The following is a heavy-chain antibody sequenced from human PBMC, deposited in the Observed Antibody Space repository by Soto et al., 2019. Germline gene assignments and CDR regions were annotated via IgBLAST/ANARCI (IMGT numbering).Heavy chain of an antibody. J-gene: IGHJ6*02. CDR1: GCTFSSYT. D-gene: IGHD2-2*02. Sequence: GSVRLSCSASGCTFSSYTMLSVRQAPGKGLEYVSAISSNGGSTYYAESVKGRFTISRDNSKNTLYLQMSSLRAEDTAVDYCVNVSSVVPAAIRPYYYRMDVWGQGTTVTVSS. V-gene: IGHV3-64D*06. CDR2: ISSNGGST. CDR3: VNVSSVVPAAIRPYYYRMDV.